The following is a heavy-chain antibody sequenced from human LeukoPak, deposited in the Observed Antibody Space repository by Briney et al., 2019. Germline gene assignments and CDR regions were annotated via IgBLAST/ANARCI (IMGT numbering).Heavy chain of an antibody. V-gene: IGHV3-30-3*01. CDR1: GFTFSNCA. CDR2: ISYDGSNK. D-gene: IGHD5-18*01. J-gene: IGHJ4*02. CDR3: ASRLPDTAMVH. Sequence: GGSLRLSCAASGFTFSNCAMHWVRQAPGKGLEWVAVISYDGSNKYYADSVKGRFTISRDNSKNTLYLQMNSLRAVDTAVYYCASRLPDTAMVHWGQGTLVTVSS.